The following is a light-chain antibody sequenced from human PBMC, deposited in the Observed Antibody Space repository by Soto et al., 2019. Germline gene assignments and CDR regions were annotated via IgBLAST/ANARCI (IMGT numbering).Light chain of an antibody. J-gene: IGKJ1*01. Sequence: EIVLTQSPGTLSLSPGERATLSCRASQSVSSYLAWYQQKPGQPPRLLIYDASNRATGIPARFSGSGSGTDFTLTISSLEPEDFAVYYCQRRSNWSTTFGQGTKV. CDR1: QSVSSY. CDR2: DAS. V-gene: IGKV3-11*01. CDR3: QRRSNWSTT.